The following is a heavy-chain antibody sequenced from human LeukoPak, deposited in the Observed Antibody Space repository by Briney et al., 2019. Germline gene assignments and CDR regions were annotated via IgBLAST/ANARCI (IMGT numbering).Heavy chain of an antibody. CDR3: AKVSYTGFYYFDS. CDR2: IYRSGNA. Sequence: NPSETLSLTCTVSDYSINSGFYWDWIRQPPGKGLEWIANIYRSGNAYYNPSLRSRVTISVDTSKNQFSLKLISVTAADTAVYYCAKVSYTGFYYFDSWGQGTLVTVSS. V-gene: IGHV4-38-2*02. J-gene: IGHJ4*02. D-gene: IGHD3-16*01. CDR1: DYSINSGFY.